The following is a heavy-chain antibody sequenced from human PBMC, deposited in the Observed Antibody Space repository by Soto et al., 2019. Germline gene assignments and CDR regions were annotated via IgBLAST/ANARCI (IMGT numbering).Heavy chain of an antibody. Sequence: PSETLSLTCTVSGGSISSYYWSWIRQPPGKGLEWIGYIYYSGSTNYNPSLKSRVTISVDTSKNQFSLKLSSVTAADTAVYCCARPHGGSSGWDNWFDPWGQGTLVTVSS. D-gene: IGHD6-25*01. J-gene: IGHJ5*02. V-gene: IGHV4-59*01. CDR3: ARPHGGSSGWDNWFDP. CDR2: IYYSGST. CDR1: GGSISSYY.